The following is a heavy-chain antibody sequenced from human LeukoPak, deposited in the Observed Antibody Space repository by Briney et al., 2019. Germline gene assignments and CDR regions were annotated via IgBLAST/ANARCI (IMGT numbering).Heavy chain of an antibody. V-gene: IGHV3-23*01. J-gene: IGHJ4*02. D-gene: IGHD5-24*01. CDR3: AKEREHNYGPFDY. Sequence: GGSLRLSCAASGFTFSSYAMSWVRQAPGKGLEWVSGISGSGGSTYYADSVKGRFTISRDNSKNTLYLQMDSLRAEDTAVYYCAKEREHNYGPFDYWGQGTLVTVSS. CDR2: ISGSGGST. CDR1: GFTFSSYA.